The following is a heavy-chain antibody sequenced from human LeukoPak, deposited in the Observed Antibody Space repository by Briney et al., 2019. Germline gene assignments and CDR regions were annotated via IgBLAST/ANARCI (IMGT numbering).Heavy chain of an antibody. CDR3: ATAGGVYYFDY. Sequence: GGSLRLSCAASGFTFRSYAMNWVRQAPGKGLEWVSAISGSGGSTYYADSVKGRFTISRDNSKNTLYLQMNSLRAEDTAVYYCATAGGVYYFDYWGQGTLVTVSS. D-gene: IGHD6-13*01. V-gene: IGHV3-23*01. J-gene: IGHJ4*02. CDR1: GFTFRSYA. CDR2: ISGSGGST.